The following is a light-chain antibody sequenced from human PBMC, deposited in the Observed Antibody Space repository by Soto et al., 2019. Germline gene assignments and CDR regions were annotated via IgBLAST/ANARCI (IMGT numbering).Light chain of an antibody. V-gene: IGKV3-20*01. CDR2: AAS. Sequence: EIVLTQSPGTLSLSPGERATLSCRASQSISNYLAWYQQRPGQSPRLLIYAASSRATGVPDRFSGGGSATDFTLTVSRLESEDFAVYYCQQYGGSPRTFGQGTKLEIK. CDR1: QSISNY. CDR3: QQYGGSPRT. J-gene: IGKJ2*01.